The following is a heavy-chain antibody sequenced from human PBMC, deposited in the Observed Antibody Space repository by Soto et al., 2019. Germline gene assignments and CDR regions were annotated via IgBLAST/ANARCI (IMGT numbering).Heavy chain of an antibody. CDR1: GGSFSGYY. V-gene: IGHV4-34*01. Sequence: QVQLQQWGAGPLRPLETLSLTCGVSGGSFSGYYWAWIRQSPGKGLEWIGEINDRGSINYHPSLKSRVSISVDTSKNHYSLNLRSVTAADTAVYYCARESHDIWTGPPWVWYFDLWGRGTLVTVSS. D-gene: IGHD3-9*01. CDR2: INDRGSI. CDR3: ARESHDIWTGPPWVWYFDL. J-gene: IGHJ2*01.